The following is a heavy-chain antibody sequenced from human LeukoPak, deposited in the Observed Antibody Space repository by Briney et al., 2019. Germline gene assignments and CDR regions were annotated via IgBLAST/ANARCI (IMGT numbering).Heavy chain of an antibody. J-gene: IGHJ1*01. CDR2: ISGDGSST. CDR3: ARLHEYCYSASCTHEYFQR. D-gene: IGHD2-2*01. V-gene: IGHV3-74*01. CDR1: GFTFSNYW. Sequence: PGGSLSLSCAASGFTFSNYWMHWVRQAPGKGLLWVSRISGDGSSTTYRDSVKGGFTIYRDNAKNTLYLQMNSLSAEDTAVYYWARLHEYCYSASCTHEYFQRWGQGTLVTVSS.